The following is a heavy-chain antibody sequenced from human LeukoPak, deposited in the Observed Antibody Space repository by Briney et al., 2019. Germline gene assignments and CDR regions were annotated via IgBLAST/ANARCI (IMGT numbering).Heavy chain of an antibody. Sequence: PGGSLRLSCAVSGFRFGSDCMTWVRQAPGKGLEWVANISPDGSEKFYAASVKGRFTISRDNGKNSLYLQLNSLRADDTAVYYCARYYDPPVGDTFDLWGQGTMVTVSS. D-gene: IGHD3-16*01. CDR1: GFRFGSDC. CDR3: ARYYDPPVGDTFDL. V-gene: IGHV3-7*01. CDR2: ISPDGSEK. J-gene: IGHJ3*01.